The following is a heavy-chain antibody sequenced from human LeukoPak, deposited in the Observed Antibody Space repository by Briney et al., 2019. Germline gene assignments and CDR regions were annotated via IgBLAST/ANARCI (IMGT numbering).Heavy chain of an antibody. CDR1: GYTFTGYY. D-gene: IGHD2-2*01. Sequence: ASVKVSCTASGYTFTGYYMHWVRQAPGQGLEWMGWINPNSGGTNYAQKFQGRVTMTRDTSISTAYIELSRLRSDDTAVYYCAREEAGVVENNWFDPWGQGTLVTVSS. CDR3: AREEAGVVENNWFDP. V-gene: IGHV1-2*02. CDR2: INPNSGGT. J-gene: IGHJ5*02.